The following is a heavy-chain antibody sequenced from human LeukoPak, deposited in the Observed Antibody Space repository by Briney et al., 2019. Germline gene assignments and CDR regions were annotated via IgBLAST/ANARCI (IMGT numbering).Heavy chain of an antibody. CDR2: IFYSGST. CDR3: ARGLRLRAWFDP. Sequence: SETLSLTCTVSGGSISTSNYYWGWIRQPPGKGLEWIGNIFYSGSTYYSPSLKSRVTISLDTSRNQFSLKLNSVTAADTAVYYCARGLRLRAWFDPWGQGTLVTVSS. CDR1: GGSISTSNYY. J-gene: IGHJ5*02. V-gene: IGHV4-39*07. D-gene: IGHD5-12*01.